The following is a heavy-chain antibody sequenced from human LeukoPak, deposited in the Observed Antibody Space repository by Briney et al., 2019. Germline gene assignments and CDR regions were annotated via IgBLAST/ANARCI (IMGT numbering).Heavy chain of an antibody. CDR3: ARVDSSGYYYYGMDV. D-gene: IGHD3-22*01. V-gene: IGHV1-18*01. J-gene: IGHJ6*02. CDR1: GYTFTSYG. Sequence: GASVKVSCKASGYTFTSYGISWVRQAPGQGLEWMGWISAYNGNTNYAQKLQGRVTMTTDTSTSTAYMELRSLRSDDTAVYYCARVDSSGYYYYGMDVWGQGTTVTVS. CDR2: ISAYNGNT.